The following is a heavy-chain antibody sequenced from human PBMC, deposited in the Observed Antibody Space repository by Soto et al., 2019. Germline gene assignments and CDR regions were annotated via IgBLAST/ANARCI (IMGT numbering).Heavy chain of an antibody. D-gene: IGHD3-10*01. CDR1: GGTFSSYA. V-gene: IGHV1-69*13. CDR3: AVRSGLLWFGEPLDYYYYGMAV. Sequence: GASVKVSCKASGGTFSSYAISWVRQAPGQGLEWMGGIIPIFGTANYAQKFQGRVTITADESTSTAYMDLSSLRSEDTAVYYCAVRSGLLWFGEPLDYYYYGMAVCGQGTTVTVSS. J-gene: IGHJ6*02. CDR2: IIPIFGTA.